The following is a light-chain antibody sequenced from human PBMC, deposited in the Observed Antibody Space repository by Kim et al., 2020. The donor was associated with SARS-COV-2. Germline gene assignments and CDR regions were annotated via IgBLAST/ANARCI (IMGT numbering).Light chain of an antibody. CDR2: EDN. Sequence: SESPRKTVTIPCTRSSGRIASNFVQWYQQRPGSAPTSVIYEDNQRPSWVPDRFSGSIDDSSNSASLTISGLKTEDEADYYCQSGRLFGGGTQLTVL. J-gene: IGLJ2*01. V-gene: IGLV6-57*03. CDR1: SGRIASNF. CDR3: QSGRL.